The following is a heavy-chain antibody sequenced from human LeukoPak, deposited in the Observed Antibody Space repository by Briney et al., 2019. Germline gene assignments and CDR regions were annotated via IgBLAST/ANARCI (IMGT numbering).Heavy chain of an antibody. J-gene: IGHJ4*02. D-gene: IGHD3-10*02. CDR2: IYYSGST. V-gene: IGHV4-39*07. CDR3: ARGYLHYYVFYYFDY. Sequence: PSETLSLTCTVSGGSISSSSYYWGWIRQPPGKGLEWIGSIYYSGSTYYNPSLKSRVTISVDTSKNQFSLKLSSVTAADTAVYYCARGYLHYYVFYYFDYWGQGTLVTVSS. CDR1: GGSISSSSYY.